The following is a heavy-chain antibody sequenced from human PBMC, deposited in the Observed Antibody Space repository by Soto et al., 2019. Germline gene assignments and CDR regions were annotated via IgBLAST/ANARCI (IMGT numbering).Heavy chain of an antibody. CDR2: IFPSGTT. CDR1: GGSLTSGTYS. CDR3: ARGREFDS. J-gene: IGHJ4*02. V-gene: IGHV4-30-2*01. Sequence: KPSETLSLTCAVSGGSLTSGTYSWNWIRQPPGKGLEWIGYIFPSGTTYYNPPLKSRVSISIDVSKNQFSLNLRSLTAADTAVYYCARGREFDSWGQGTLVTVSP.